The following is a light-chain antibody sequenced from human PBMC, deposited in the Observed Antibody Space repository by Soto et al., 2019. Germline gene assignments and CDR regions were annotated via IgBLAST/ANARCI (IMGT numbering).Light chain of an antibody. CDR1: QDISDV. V-gene: IGKV1-33*01. CDR3: QQFYDLPIT. J-gene: IGKJ5*01. Sequence: DIQMTQSPSALSASVGDRVTITCQASQDISDVLNWYQQQPGKAPKVLIYDASKLQTGVPSGFSGRGSGKDFTFTISSLQPDDSGTYYCQQFYDLPITFGQGTRLEIK. CDR2: DAS.